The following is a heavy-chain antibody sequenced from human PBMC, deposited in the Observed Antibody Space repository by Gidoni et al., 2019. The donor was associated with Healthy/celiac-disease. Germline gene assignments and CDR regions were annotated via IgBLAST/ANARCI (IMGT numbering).Heavy chain of an antibody. J-gene: IGHJ4*02. V-gene: IGHV3-23*01. CDR1: GFTFSSDA. CDR3: AKSSIAARPWGGAPLIDY. Sequence: EAQLLDSGGGWVQPGGSLRLSRAAPGFTFSSDAMSWVRQAPGKGLKWVSATSGSGGSTYYADYVKGRFTISRDNSKNTLYLQMNSLRAEDTAVYYCAKSSIAARPWGGAPLIDYWGQGTLVTVSS. CDR2: TSGSGGST. D-gene: IGHD6-6*01.